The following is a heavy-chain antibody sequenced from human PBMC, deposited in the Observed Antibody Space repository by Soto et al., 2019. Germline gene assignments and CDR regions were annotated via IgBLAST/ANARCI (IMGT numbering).Heavy chain of an antibody. D-gene: IGHD2-21*02. CDR2: INSDGSTT. J-gene: IGHJ4*02. CDR1: GFTFSTYW. Sequence: EVQLVESGGGLGQPGGSLSLSCAASGFTFSTYWMHWVRQAPGKGLVWVSRINSDGSTTNYADSVKGRFTISRDNAKNTLYLQMNSLRADDTAVYYCARDLTGDNTYWGQGTLVTVSS. V-gene: IGHV3-74*01. CDR3: ARDLTGDNTY.